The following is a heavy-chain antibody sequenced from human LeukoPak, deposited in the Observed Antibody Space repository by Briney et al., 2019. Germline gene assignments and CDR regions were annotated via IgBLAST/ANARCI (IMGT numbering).Heavy chain of an antibody. CDR1: GGSIRSYY. CDR2: IYYSGRT. J-gene: IGHJ3*02. D-gene: IGHD3-16*01. CDR3: ASAHYELDAFDI. V-gene: IGHV4-59*08. Sequence: SETLSLTCTVSGGSIRSYYWSWIRQPPGKGLEWIGYIYYSGRTNYNPSLKSRVTISVDTSKNQFSLKLSSVTAADTAVYYCASAHYELDAFDIWGQGTMVTVSS.